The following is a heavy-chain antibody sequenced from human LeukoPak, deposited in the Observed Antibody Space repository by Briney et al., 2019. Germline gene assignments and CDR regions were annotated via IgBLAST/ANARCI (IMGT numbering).Heavy chain of an antibody. J-gene: IGHJ4*02. V-gene: IGHV4-39*07. CDR1: GGSISSNTYY. Sequence: SETLSLTCTVSGGSISSNTYYWGWIRQPPGKGLEWIGSIYYSGSTYYNPSLKSRVTISVDTSKNQFSLKLSSVTAADTAVYYCAREPAYSYIDYWGQGTLVTVSS. CDR2: IYYSGST. CDR3: AREPAYSYIDY. D-gene: IGHD2-2*01.